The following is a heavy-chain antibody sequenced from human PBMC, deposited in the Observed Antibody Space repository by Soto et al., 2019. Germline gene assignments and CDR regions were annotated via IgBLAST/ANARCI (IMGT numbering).Heavy chain of an antibody. Sequence: GASLTLSCAASGFAFSCYSMNWVRQAPGKGLEWVSSISSSSSYIYYADSVKGRFTISRDNAKNSLYLQMNSLRAEDTAVYYCATEFHWGQGTLVTVSS. V-gene: IGHV3-21*01. D-gene: IGHD2-21*01. CDR3: ATEFH. CDR1: GFAFSCYS. J-gene: IGHJ4*02. CDR2: ISSSSSYI.